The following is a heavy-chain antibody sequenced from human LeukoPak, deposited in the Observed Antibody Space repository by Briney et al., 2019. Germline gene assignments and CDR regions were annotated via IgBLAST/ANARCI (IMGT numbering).Heavy chain of an antibody. CDR3: ARDSNPSSMSYAFDI. CDR2: IYTSGST. D-gene: IGHD2/OR15-2a*01. CDR1: GGSISSYY. V-gene: IGHV4-4*07. J-gene: IGHJ3*02. Sequence: PSETLSLTCTVSGGSISSYYWSWIRQPAGKGLEWIGRIYTSGSTNYNPSLKSRVTMSVDTSKNQFSPKLSSVTAADAAVYYCARDSNPSSMSYAFDIWGQGTMVTVSS.